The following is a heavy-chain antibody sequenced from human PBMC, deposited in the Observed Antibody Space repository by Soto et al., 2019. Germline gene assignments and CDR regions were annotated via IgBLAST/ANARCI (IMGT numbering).Heavy chain of an antibody. J-gene: IGHJ3*02. Sequence: PGGSLRLSCAASGFTFSSYGMHWVRQAPGKGLEWVAVIWYDGSNKYYADSVKGRFTISRDNSKNTLYLQMNSLRAEDTAVYYCAREREVVVAGHGGDAFDIWGQGTMVTVS. CDR2: IWYDGSNK. CDR1: GFTFSSYG. CDR3: AREREVVVAGHGGDAFDI. V-gene: IGHV3-33*01. D-gene: IGHD6-19*01.